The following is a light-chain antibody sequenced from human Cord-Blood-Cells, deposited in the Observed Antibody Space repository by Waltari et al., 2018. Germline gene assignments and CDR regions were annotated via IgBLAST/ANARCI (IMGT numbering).Light chain of an antibody. CDR3: CSYAGSSTFVV. CDR2: EGS. Sequence: QSALTQPASVSGSPGQSITISCTGTSSDVGCYNLFSWYQQHPGKDPKLMIYEGSKRPSGVSNRFSGSKSGNTASLTISGLQAEDEADYYCCSYAGSSTFVVFGGGTKLTVL. J-gene: IGLJ2*01. V-gene: IGLV2-23*03. CDR1: SSDVGCYNL.